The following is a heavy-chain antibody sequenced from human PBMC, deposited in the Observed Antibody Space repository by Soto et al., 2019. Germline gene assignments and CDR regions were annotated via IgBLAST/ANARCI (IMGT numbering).Heavy chain of an antibody. V-gene: IGHV3-48*02. J-gene: IGHJ6*02. Sequence: EVQLVESGGGLVQPGGSLRLSCAASGFTFSSYSMNWVRQAPGKGLEWVSYISSSSTIYYADSVKGRFTISRDNAKNSLYLQMNSLRDEDTAVYYCARGDYGDYVDYYYYYGMDVWGQGTTVTVSS. CDR3: ARGDYGDYVDYYYYYGMDV. CDR2: ISSSSTI. CDR1: GFTFSSYS. D-gene: IGHD4-17*01.